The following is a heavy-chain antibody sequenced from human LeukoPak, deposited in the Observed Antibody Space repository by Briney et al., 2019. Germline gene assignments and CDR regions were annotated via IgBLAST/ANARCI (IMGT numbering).Heavy chain of an antibody. D-gene: IGHD3-10*01. CDR1: GFTFDDYA. Sequence: GGSLRLSCAASGFTFDDYAMHWVRQAPGKGLEWVSGISWNSGSIGYADSVKGRFTISRDNAKNSLYLQMNSLRAEDTALYYCAKGNIAHSRFGELQHHYGMDVWGQGTTVTVSS. CDR3: AKGNIAHSRFGELQHHYGMDV. CDR2: ISWNSGSI. V-gene: IGHV3-9*01. J-gene: IGHJ6*02.